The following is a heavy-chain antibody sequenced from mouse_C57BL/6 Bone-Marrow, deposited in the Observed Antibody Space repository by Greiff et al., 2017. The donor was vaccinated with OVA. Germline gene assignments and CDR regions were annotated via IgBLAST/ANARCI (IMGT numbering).Heavy chain of an antibody. J-gene: IGHJ2*01. CDR3: EREDYYCSSQDFDY. D-gene: IGHD1-1*01. CDR2: IFPGSGST. CDR1: GYTFTDYY. V-gene: IGHV1-75*01. Sequence: QVQLQQSGPELVKPGASVKISCKASGYTFTDYYINWVKQRPGQGLEWIGWIFPGSGSTYYNEKFKGKATLTVAKSSSPAYMLLRSLTLEASAVDFYEREDYYCSSQDFDYWGQGTALTVSS.